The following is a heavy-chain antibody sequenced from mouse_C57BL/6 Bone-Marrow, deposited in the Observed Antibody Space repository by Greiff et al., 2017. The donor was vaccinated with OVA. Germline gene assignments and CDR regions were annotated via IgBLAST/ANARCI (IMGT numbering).Heavy chain of an antibody. CDR2: IDPSDSET. Sequence: QVQLQQPGAELVRPGSSVKLSCKASGYTFTSYWMHWVKQRPIQGLEWIGNIDPSDSETHYNQKFKDKATLTVDKSSSTAYMQLSSLTSEDSAVYYCARSSYYYGSSYGWFAYWGQGTLVTVSA. V-gene: IGHV1-52*01. J-gene: IGHJ3*01. D-gene: IGHD1-1*01. CDR3: ARSSYYYGSSYGWFAY. CDR1: GYTFTSYW.